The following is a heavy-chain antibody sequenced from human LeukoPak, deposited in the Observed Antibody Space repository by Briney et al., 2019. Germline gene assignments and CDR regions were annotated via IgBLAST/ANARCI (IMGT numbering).Heavy chain of an antibody. CDR1: GGTFSSYA. Sequence: GASVKVSCKASGGTFSSYAISWVRQAPGQGLEWMGGIIPIFGTANYAQKFQGRVTITADESTSTAYMELSSLRSEDTAVYYCARGVVPAAPDYYYYMDVWGKGTTVTVSS. V-gene: IGHV1-69*13. J-gene: IGHJ6*03. CDR2: IIPIFGTA. CDR3: ARGVVPAAPDYYYYMDV. D-gene: IGHD2-2*01.